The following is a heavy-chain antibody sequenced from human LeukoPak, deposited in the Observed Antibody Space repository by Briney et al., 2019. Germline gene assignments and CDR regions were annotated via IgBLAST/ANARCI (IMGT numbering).Heavy chain of an antibody. V-gene: IGHV3-23*01. CDR3: ANPPTVTRFDY. Sequence: GGSLRLSCAASGFTFRSYAMNWVRQAPGKGLEWVSSISGSGDSTYYADSVKGRFTISRDNSKNTLYLQMNSLRADDTAVYYCANPPTVTRFDYWGQGTLVTVSS. CDR1: GFTFRSYA. J-gene: IGHJ4*02. CDR2: ISGSGDST. D-gene: IGHD4-11*01.